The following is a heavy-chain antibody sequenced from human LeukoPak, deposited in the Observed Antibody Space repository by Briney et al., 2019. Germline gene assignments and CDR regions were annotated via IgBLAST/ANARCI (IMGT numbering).Heavy chain of an antibody. CDR1: GFTVSSNY. J-gene: IGHJ4*02. V-gene: IGHV3-53*01. Sequence: PGGSLRLSCAASGFTVSSNYMSWVRQAPGKGLEWVSVIYSGGSTYYADSVKGRFTISRDNSKNTLCLQMNSLRAEDTAVYYCAREVTGTGDYFDYWGQGTLVTVSS. D-gene: IGHD1-1*01. CDR3: AREVTGTGDYFDY. CDR2: IYSGGST.